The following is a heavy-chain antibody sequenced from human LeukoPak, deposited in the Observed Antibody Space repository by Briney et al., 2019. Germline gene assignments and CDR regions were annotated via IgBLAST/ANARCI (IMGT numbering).Heavy chain of an antibody. Sequence: GGSLRLSCTASGFTFGDYAMSWFRQAPGKGLEWVGFIRSKAYGGTTEYAASVKGRFTISRDDSKSIAYLQMKSLKTEDTAVYYCTRRLYSNYYDSSGYYDYWGQGTLVTVSS. CDR2: IRSKAYGGTT. CDR1: GFTFGDYA. D-gene: IGHD3-22*01. J-gene: IGHJ4*02. CDR3: TRRLYSNYYDSSGYYDY. V-gene: IGHV3-49*03.